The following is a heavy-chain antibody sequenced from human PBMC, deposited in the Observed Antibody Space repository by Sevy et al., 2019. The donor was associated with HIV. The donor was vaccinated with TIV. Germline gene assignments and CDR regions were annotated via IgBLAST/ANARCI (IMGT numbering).Heavy chain of an antibody. CDR2: IYSGGST. J-gene: IGHJ6*02. Sequence: GGSLRLSCAASGFTVSSNYMSWVRQAPGKGLEWVSVIYSGGSTYYADSVKGRFTISRDNSKNTLYLQMNSLRAEDTAVYYCARFIGVYYYGMDVWGQGTTVTVSS. CDR3: ARFIGVYYYGMDV. V-gene: IGHV3-53*01. D-gene: IGHD3-16*01. CDR1: GFTVSSNY.